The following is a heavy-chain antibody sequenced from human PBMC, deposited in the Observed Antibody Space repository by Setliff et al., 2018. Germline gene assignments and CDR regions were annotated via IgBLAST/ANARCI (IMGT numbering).Heavy chain of an antibody. J-gene: IGHJ4*02. Sequence: ASVKVSCKASGYTFTSYYMHWVRQAPGQGLEWMGIINSSGGSTSYAQKFQGRVTTTRDTCTSTVYMELSSLRSEDTAVYYCARGGYYYDSSGPSPDHFDYWGQGTLVTVSS. CDR2: INSSGGST. D-gene: IGHD3-22*01. CDR1: GYTFTSYY. CDR3: ARGGYYYDSSGPSPDHFDY. V-gene: IGHV1-46*01.